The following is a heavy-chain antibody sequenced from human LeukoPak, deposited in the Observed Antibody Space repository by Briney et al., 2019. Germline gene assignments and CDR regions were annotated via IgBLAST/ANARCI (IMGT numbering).Heavy chain of an antibody. CDR1: GGSISSGSCY. J-gene: IGHJ4*02. D-gene: IGHD3-16*01. V-gene: IGHV4-61*02. CDR3: ARGPYGLPDY. Sequence: SETLSLTCTVSGGSISSGSCYWSWIRQPAGKGLEWIGRIYTSGSTNYNPSLKSRVTISVDTSKNQFSLKLSPVTAADTAVYYCARGPYGLPDYWGQGTLVTVSS. CDR2: IYTSGST.